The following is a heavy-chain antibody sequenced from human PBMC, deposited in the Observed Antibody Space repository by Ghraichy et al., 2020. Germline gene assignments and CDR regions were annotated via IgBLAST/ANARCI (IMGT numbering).Heavy chain of an antibody. CDR2: ISYDGHKK. CDR3: AKDHFGGNFYHFGVDV. J-gene: IGHJ6*02. V-gene: IGHV3-30*18. D-gene: IGHD4-23*01. Sequence: LTCASSGFPFTSFAMHWVRPAPGKGLEWVALISYDGHKKYYADSLKGRFTLSRDNSENTLYLQMDSLRAEDTAVYYCAKDHFGGNFYHFGVDVWGQGTTVTVSS. CDR1: GFPFTSFA.